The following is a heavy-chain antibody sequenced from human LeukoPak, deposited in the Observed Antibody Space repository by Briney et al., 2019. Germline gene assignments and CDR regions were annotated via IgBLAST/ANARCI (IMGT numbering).Heavy chain of an antibody. Sequence: PGGSLRVSCVASGFIFSGYAIGWVRQAPGKGLEWVSTIIGSGGATYYADSVKGRFTISRDNSKNTLYLQMNSLRAGDTAVYYCAKLIGYNYIFDYWGQGTLVTVSS. CDR3: AKLIGYNYIFDY. J-gene: IGHJ4*02. D-gene: IGHD5-18*01. CDR2: IIGSGGAT. V-gene: IGHV3-23*01. CDR1: GFIFSGYA.